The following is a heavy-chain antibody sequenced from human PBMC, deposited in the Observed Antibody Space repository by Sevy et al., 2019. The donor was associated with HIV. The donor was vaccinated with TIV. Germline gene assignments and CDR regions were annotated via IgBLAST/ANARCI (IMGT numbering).Heavy chain of an antibody. J-gene: IGHJ3*02. D-gene: IGHD1-20*01. V-gene: IGHV1-2*06. CDR3: VREDNNAPRTLLSFDI. CDR1: GYMFSDYN. CDR2: INPNSGVT. Sequence: ASVKVSYKATGYMFSDYNMHWVRQAPGQGLEWMALINPNSGVTIYAQKFRGRVSLTRDTSMSTAYMELSALTSDDTAVYYCVREDNNAPRTLLSFDIWGQGTMVTVSS.